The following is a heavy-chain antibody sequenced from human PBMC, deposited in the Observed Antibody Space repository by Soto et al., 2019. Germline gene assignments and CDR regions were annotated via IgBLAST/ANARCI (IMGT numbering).Heavy chain of an antibody. V-gene: IGHV5-10-1*01. CDR1: THSFTSSW. D-gene: IGHD3-3*01. Sequence: PVASLTISCKRSTHSFTSSWTNWVRQTPGKGLDSMGRIDPSDSYNNYNPSFEGNVTISADKSITTAYLQWSSLKASDTAMYYCARNTSQLDDFWRVAGERKGGYG. CDR3: ARNTSQLDDFWRVAGERKGGYG. J-gene: IGHJ6*01. CDR2: IDPSDSYN.